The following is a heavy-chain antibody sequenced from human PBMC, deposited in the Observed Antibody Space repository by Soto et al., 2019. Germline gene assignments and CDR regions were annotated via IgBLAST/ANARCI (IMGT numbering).Heavy chain of an antibody. CDR3: ARAPKVSGSSQTRPDF. CDR2: ISQSGNT. Sequence: PSETLSLTCSIYSGSLSGYYWSWIRQPPGKGLERIGEISQSGNTNYIPSLKSRVSISIDTSKKQFSLNLASVSAADTAVYYCARAPKVSGSSQTRPDFWGQGTLVTVSS. V-gene: IGHV4-34*01. CDR1: SGSLSGYY. D-gene: IGHD6-6*01. J-gene: IGHJ4*02.